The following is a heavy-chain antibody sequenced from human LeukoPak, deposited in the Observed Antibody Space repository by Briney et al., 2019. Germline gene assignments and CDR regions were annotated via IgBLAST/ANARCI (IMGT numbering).Heavy chain of an antibody. V-gene: IGHV3-21*01. Sequence: GGSLRLSCAASGFTFSSYSMNWVRQAPGKGLEWVSSISSSSSYIYYEDSVKGRFTISRDNSKNTLYLQMNSLRAEDTAVYYCAKDPGLIAARPVDYWGQGTLVTVSS. CDR1: GFTFSSYS. J-gene: IGHJ4*02. D-gene: IGHD6-6*01. CDR3: AKDPGLIAARPVDY. CDR2: ISSSSSYI.